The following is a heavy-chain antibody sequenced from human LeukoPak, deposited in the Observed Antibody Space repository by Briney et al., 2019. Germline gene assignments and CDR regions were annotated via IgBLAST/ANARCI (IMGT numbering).Heavy chain of an antibody. J-gene: IGHJ4*02. Sequence: ASVKVSCTASGYTFTGSYMHWVRQAPGQGLEWMGWIYPSNGGTNYAQKFQGRVTMTRDTSTSTVYMELSSLRSEDTAVYYCARDFYYDSSGYSSFFDYWGQGTLVTVSS. D-gene: IGHD3-22*01. CDR3: ARDFYYDSSGYSSFFDY. CDR2: IYPSNGGT. CDR1: GYTFTGSY. V-gene: IGHV1-2*02.